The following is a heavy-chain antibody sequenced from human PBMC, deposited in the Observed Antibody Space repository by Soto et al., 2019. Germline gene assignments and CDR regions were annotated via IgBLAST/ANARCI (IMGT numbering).Heavy chain of an antibody. CDR2: IYYSGST. V-gene: IGHV4-59*06. CDR1: GGSISSYY. D-gene: IGHD4-17*01. J-gene: IGHJ4*02. Sequence: SETLSLTCTVSGGSISSYYWSGIRQHPGKGLEWIGYIYYSGSTYYNPSLKSRVTISVDTSKNQFSLKLSSVTAADTAVYYCAREAVTTNKRTGGIDYWGQGTLVTVSS. CDR3: AREAVTTNKRTGGIDY.